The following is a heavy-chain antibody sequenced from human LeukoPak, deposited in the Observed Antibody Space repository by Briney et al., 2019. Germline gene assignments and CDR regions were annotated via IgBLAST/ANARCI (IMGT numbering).Heavy chain of an antibody. Sequence: GGSLRLSCAASGFTFSSYAMHWVRQAPGKGLEWVAVISYDGSNKYYADSVKGRFTISRDNSKNTLYLQMNSLRAEDTAVYYCARDRALDYWGREPWSPSPQ. V-gene: IGHV3-30*01. D-gene: IGHD3-10*01. J-gene: IGHJ4*02. CDR2: ISYDGSNK. CDR1: GFTFSSYA. CDR3: ARDRALDY.